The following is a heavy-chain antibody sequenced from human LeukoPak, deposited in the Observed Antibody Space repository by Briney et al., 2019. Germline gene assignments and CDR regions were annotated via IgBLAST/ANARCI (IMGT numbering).Heavy chain of an antibody. D-gene: IGHD2-2*01. CDR3: ARKAGYCRSTSCSHYWYFDL. V-gene: IGHV4-34*01. Sequence: PSETLSLTCAVYGGSFSGYYWSWIRQPPGKGLEWIGEINHSGSTNYNPSLKSRVTITVDTSKNQFSLKLSSVTAADTAVYYCARKAGYCRSTSCSHYWYFDLWGQGTTVTVSS. CDR1: GGSFSGYY. CDR2: INHSGST. J-gene: IGHJ2*01.